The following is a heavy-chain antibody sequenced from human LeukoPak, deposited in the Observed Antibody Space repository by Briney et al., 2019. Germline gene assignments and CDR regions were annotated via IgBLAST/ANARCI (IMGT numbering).Heavy chain of an antibody. V-gene: IGHV1-69*05. CDR2: IIPIFGTA. CDR3: AKDITVMIGDAFDI. Sequence: SVKVSCKASGGTFSSYAISWVRQAPGQGLEWMGGIIPIFGTANYAQKFQGRVTITTDESTSTAYMELSSLRSEDTAVYYCAKDITVMIGDAFDIWGQGTMVTVSS. CDR1: GGTFSSYA. D-gene: IGHD3-22*01. J-gene: IGHJ3*02.